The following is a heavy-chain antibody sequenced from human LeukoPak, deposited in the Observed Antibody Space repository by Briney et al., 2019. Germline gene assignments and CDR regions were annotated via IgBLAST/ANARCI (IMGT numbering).Heavy chain of an antibody. Sequence: PGGSLRLSCAASGFTFSDYYMSWIRQAPGKGLVWVSRINSDGSSTSYADSVKGRFTISRDNAKNTLHLQMNSLRAEDTAVYYCARGGYYGSGRYYFDSWGQGTLVTVSS. CDR2: INSDGSST. CDR1: GFTFSDYY. V-gene: IGHV3-74*01. CDR3: ARGGYYGSGRYYFDS. J-gene: IGHJ4*02. D-gene: IGHD3-3*01.